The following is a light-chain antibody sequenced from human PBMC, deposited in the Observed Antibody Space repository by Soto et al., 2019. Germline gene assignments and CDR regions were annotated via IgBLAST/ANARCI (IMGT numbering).Light chain of an antibody. CDR2: EVS. CDR3: SSYAGSNNFVV. V-gene: IGLV2-8*01. CDR1: SSDVGGYNY. Sequence: QSALTQPPSASGSPGQSVTISCTGTSSDVGGYNYVSWYQQYPGKAPKLMISEVSKRPSGVPDRFSGSKSGNTASLTVSGLQAEDESDYYCSSYAGSNNFVVFGGGTKVTVL. J-gene: IGLJ2*01.